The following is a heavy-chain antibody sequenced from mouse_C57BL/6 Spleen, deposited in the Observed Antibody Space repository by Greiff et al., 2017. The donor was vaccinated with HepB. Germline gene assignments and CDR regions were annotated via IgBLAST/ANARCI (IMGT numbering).Heavy chain of an antibody. D-gene: IGHD2-5*01. CDR2: IYPGSGST. CDR3: ARKAYYSNENYFDY. J-gene: IGHJ2*01. V-gene: IGHV1-55*01. Sequence: QVQLQQPGAELVKPGASVKMSCKASGYTFTSYWITWVKQRPGQGLEWIGDIYPGSGSTNYNEKFKSKATLTVDTSSSTAYMQLSSLTSEDSAVYYCARKAYYSNENYFDYWGQGTTLTVSS. CDR1: GYTFTSYW.